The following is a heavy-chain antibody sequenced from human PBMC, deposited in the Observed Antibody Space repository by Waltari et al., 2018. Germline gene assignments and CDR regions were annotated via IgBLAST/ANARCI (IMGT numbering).Heavy chain of an antibody. CDR1: GFALSYYD. V-gene: IGHV3-13*01. Sequence: EVQLVESGGGLVQPGGSLRLSCAASGFALSYYDMFWVRQVTWKGLEWVSAIGTAGDTHYPDSVKGRFTISRDNANNSLYLHMNSLRAGDTAVYYCARDRGGSYDYWGQGTLVTVSS. CDR3: ARDRGGSYDY. CDR2: IGTAGDT. J-gene: IGHJ4*02. D-gene: IGHD1-26*01.